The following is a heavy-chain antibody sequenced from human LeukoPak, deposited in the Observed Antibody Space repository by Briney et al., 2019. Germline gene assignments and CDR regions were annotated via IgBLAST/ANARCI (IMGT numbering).Heavy chain of an antibody. D-gene: IGHD6-13*01. Sequence: PSETLSLTCTVSGGSISSYSWSWIRQPPGKGLEWIGYIYHSGSTYYSPSLKSRVTISVDRSKNQFSLKLSSVTAADTAVYYCATSAMQLYYFDYWGQGTLVTVSS. J-gene: IGHJ4*02. CDR3: ATSAMQLYYFDY. CDR2: IYHSGST. CDR1: GGSISSYS. V-gene: IGHV4-30-2*01.